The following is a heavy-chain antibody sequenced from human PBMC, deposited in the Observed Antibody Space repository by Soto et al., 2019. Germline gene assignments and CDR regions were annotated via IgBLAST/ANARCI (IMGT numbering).Heavy chain of an antibody. CDR2: MTSDGRTV. V-gene: IGHV3-74*01. CDR3: ATAEVDY. CDR1: GFTFGDYW. Sequence: PGGSLRLSCVTSGFTFGDYWMHWVRQPPGKGPEWVSRMTSDGRTVQYADSVKGRFTASRDNAKSTLYLQMNSLRAEDTAVYYCATAEVDYWGPGTPVTVSS. J-gene: IGHJ4*02.